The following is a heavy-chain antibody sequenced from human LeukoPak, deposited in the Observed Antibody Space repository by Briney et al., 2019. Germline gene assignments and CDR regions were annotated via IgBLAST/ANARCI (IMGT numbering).Heavy chain of an antibody. D-gene: IGHD3-22*01. CDR1: GFTFSSYA. CDR3: ARIVVVIRGGGDYFDY. J-gene: IGHJ4*02. CDR2: ISYDGSNK. Sequence: GRSLRLSCAASGFTFSSYAMHWVRQAPGKGLEWVAVISYDGSNKYYADSVKGRFTISRDNSKNTLYLQMNSLGAGDTAVYYCARIVVVIRGGGDYFDYWGQGTLVTVSS. V-gene: IGHV3-30-3*01.